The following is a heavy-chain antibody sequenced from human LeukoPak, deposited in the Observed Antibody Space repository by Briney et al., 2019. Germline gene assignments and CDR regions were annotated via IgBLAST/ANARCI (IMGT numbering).Heavy chain of an antibody. CDR1: GFTFDDYT. D-gene: IGHD2-2*01. CDR2: ISWDGGST. V-gene: IGHV3-43*01. J-gene: IGHJ4*02. Sequence: GGSLRLSCAASGFTFDDYTMHWVRQAPGKGLEWVSLISWDGGSTYYADSVKGRFTISRDNSKNSLYLQMNSLRTEDTALYYCARDFYFGGYCSSTSCSFDYWGQGTLVTVSS. CDR3: ARDFYFGGYCSSTSCSFDY.